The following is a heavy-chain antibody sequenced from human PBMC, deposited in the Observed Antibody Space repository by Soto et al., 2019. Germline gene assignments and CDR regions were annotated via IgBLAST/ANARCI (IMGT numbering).Heavy chain of an antibody. D-gene: IGHD5-12*01. CDR3: ARRADIVGTSSFFDP. V-gene: IGHV4-39*01. J-gene: IGHJ5*02. CDR2: IYYSGST. CDR1: GGYISSSSYY. Sequence: QLQLQESGPGLVKPSETLSLTCTVSGGYISSSSYYWGWIRQPPGKGLEWIGSIYYSGSTYYNPSLKSRVTIPVDTSKNQFSLKLSSVTAADTAVYYCARRADIVGTSSFFDPWGQGTLVTVSS.